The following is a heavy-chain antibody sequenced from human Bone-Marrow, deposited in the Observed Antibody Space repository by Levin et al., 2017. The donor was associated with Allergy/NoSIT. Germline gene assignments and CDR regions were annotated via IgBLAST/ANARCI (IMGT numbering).Heavy chain of an antibody. CDR2: IYHGGRT. V-gene: IGHV4-4*02. Sequence: PGGSLRLSCTVSGGSISSSTWWSWVRQSPGKGLEWIVEIYHGGRTNYNPSLKSRVSMSVDKSKSQFSLKLSSVTAADTAVYYCARDPLDYGTNSGNYWGQGTLVTVSS. J-gene: IGHJ4*02. CDR3: ARDPLDYGTNSGNY. CDR1: GGSISSSTW. D-gene: IGHD4-17*01.